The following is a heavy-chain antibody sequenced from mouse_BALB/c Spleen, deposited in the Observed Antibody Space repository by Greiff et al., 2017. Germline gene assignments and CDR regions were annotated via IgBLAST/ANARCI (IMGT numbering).Heavy chain of an antibody. V-gene: IGHV2-9-2*01. D-gene: IGHD2-4*01. Sequence: ESGPGLVAPSQSLSITCTVSGFSLTSYDISWIRQPPGKGLEWLGVIWTGGGTNYNSAFMSRLSISKDNSKSQVFLKMNSLQTDDTAIYYCVRDDYDGAYWGQGTLVTVSA. CDR3: VRDDYDGAY. CDR1: GFSLTSYD. CDR2: IWTGGGT. J-gene: IGHJ3*01.